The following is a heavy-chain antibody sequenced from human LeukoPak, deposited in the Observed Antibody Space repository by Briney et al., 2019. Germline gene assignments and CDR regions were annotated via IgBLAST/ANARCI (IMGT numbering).Heavy chain of an antibody. D-gene: IGHD4-23*01. CDR3: ARRTVVIGRDDY. Sequence: GGSLRLSCAASGFTFSSYSMNWVRQAPGKGLEWVSSISSSSSYIYYADSVKGRFTISRDNAKNSLYLQMNSLRAEDTAVYYCARRTVVIGRDDYWGQGTLVTVSS. J-gene: IGHJ4*02. V-gene: IGHV3-21*01. CDR1: GFTFSSYS. CDR2: ISSSSSYI.